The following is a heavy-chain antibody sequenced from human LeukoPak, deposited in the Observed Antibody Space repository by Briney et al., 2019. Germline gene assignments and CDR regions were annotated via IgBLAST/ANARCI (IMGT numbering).Heavy chain of an antibody. CDR1: GFTFSSYS. Sequence: GGSLRLSCAASGFTFSSYSMNWVRQAPGKGLEWGSSISSSSSYIYYADSVKGRFTISRDNAKDSLYLQMNSLRAEDTAVYYCARADSSGYYLTYYYYYMDVWGKGTTVTVSS. CDR3: ARADSSGYYLTYYYYYMDV. D-gene: IGHD3-22*01. J-gene: IGHJ6*03. V-gene: IGHV3-21*01. CDR2: ISSSSSYI.